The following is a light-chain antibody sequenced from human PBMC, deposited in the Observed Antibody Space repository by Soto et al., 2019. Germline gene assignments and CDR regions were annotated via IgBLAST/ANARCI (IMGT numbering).Light chain of an antibody. CDR2: GNR. J-gene: IGLJ1*01. CDR3: QSCDSSLSGSGV. Sequence: QSVLTQPPSVSGAPGQRVTISCTGTSSNIGAGYDVHWYQQFPGTAPKLLIYGNRNRPSGVPDRFSGSKSGTSAPLAITGLQAEDEATYYCQSCDSSLSGSGVFGTGTKLTVL. V-gene: IGLV1-40*01. CDR1: SSNIGAGYD.